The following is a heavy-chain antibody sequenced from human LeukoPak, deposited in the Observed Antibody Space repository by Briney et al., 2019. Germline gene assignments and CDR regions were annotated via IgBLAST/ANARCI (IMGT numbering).Heavy chain of an antibody. CDR1: GYTLTELS. V-gene: IGHV1-24*01. J-gene: IGHJ3*02. CDR3: ATGLLWFGELYDAFDI. Sequence: ASVKVSCKVSGYTLTELSMHWVRQAPGKGLEWMGGFDPEDGETIYAQKFQGRVTMTEDTSTDTAYMELSSLRSEDTAVYYCATGLLWFGELYDAFDIWGQRTMVTVSS. CDR2: FDPEDGET. D-gene: IGHD3-10*01.